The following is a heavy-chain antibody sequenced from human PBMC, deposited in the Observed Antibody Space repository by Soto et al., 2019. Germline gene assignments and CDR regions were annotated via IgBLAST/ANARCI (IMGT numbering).Heavy chain of an antibody. D-gene: IGHD2-8*02. J-gene: IGHJ6*02. CDR1: GFSFDDYA. CDR2: ISWNSGTI. Sequence: EVQVVESGGGLVQPGRSLRLSCAASGFSFDDYAMHWVRQAPGKGLEWVSGISWNSGTIGYADAVKGRFTISRDNAKNSRYLQQNSLRAEDTALYYCAKSTGGTANGLGVWGQGTTVTVSS. V-gene: IGHV3-9*01. CDR3: AKSTGGTANGLGV.